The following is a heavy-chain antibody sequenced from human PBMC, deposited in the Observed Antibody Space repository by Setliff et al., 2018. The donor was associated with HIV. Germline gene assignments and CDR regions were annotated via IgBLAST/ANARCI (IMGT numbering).Heavy chain of an antibody. V-gene: IGHV1-8*02. Sequence: ASVKVSCKPSGYTFTNYDINWVRQAAGQGLEWMGWMNPDSRNTGYAQRFEGSVTMTWDTSISTAYMELNNVRFEDTAVYYCARAQTDYYDRGRRSHYYIDVWARGATVTVSS. D-gene: IGHD3-22*01. CDR1: GYTFTNYD. CDR3: ARAQTDYYDRGRRSHYYIDV. CDR2: MNPDSRNT. J-gene: IGHJ6*03.